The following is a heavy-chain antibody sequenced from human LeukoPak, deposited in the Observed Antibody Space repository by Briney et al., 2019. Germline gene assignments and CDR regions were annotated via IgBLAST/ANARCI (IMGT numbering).Heavy chain of an antibody. CDR2: KNPNRGNT. CDR1: GYTLTDYY. V-gene: IGHV1-8*02. J-gene: IGHJ4*02. Sequence: ASVKVSCKDSGYTLTDYYMHRVRQATGPGLEWMGWKNPNRGNTGYPQKFHGRVTMPKNTIISKDQMEPSSLRSDDTPEYYCVRGVRGVVVASGSWGQRTLVTVSS. CDR3: VRGVRGVVVASGS. D-gene: IGHD3-10*02.